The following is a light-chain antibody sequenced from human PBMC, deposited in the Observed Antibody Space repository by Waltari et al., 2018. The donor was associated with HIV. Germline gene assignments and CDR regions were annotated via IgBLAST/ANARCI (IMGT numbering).Light chain of an antibody. V-gene: IGLV1-40*01. J-gene: IGLJ3*02. CDR2: GTS. CDR3: QSYDSSLSGKV. Sequence: QSVLTQPPSVSGAPGQRVTIPCTGRSSNIGAGYAVHWYKQLPGTAPKLLIYGTSNRPSGVPDRFSASKSGTSASLAITGLQAEDEADYYCQSYDSSLSGKVFGGGTKLTVL. CDR1: SSNIGAGYA.